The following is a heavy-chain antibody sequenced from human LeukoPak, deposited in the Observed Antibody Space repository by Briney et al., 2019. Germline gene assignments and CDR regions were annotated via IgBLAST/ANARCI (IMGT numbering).Heavy chain of an antibody. CDR2: VSSGGST. J-gene: IGHJ4*02. D-gene: IGHD6-13*01. V-gene: IGHV3-66*01. Sequence: PGGSLRLSCAASGFIVSNNYMSWVRQAPGKGLEWVSTVSSGGSTYYADSVKGRFTISRDNSKNTLYLQVNSLRAEDTAVYYCARVSRIAAAGTFDYWGQGTLVTVSS. CDR3: ARVSRIAAAGTFDY. CDR1: GFIVSNNY.